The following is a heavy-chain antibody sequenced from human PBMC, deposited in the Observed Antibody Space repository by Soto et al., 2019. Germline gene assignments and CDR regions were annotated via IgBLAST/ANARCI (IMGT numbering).Heavy chain of an antibody. Sequence: ASVKVSCKASGYTFTGYYMHWVRQAPGQGLEWMGWINPNSGGTNYAQKFQGWVTMTRDTSISTAYMELSRLRSDDTAVYYCARDAPLAAAGTDYYYYYGMDVWGQGTTVTVSS. V-gene: IGHV1-2*04. CDR1: GYTFTGYY. CDR2: INPNSGGT. J-gene: IGHJ6*02. D-gene: IGHD6-13*01. CDR3: ARDAPLAAAGTDYYYYYGMDV.